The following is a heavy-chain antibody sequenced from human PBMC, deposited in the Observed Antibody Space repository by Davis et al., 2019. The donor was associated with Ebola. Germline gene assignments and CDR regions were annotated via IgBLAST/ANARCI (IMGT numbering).Heavy chain of an antibody. V-gene: IGHV3-30-3*01. J-gene: IGHJ4*02. D-gene: IGHD3-3*01. CDR2: ISYDGSNK. CDR1: GFTFSSYA. CDR3: ARDPSRGYYVLDY. Sequence: GESLKISCAASGFTFSSYAMHWVRQAPGKGLEWVAVISYDGSNKYYADSVKGRFTISRDNSKNTLYLQMNSLRAEDTAVYYCARDPSRGYYVLDYWGQGTLVTVSS.